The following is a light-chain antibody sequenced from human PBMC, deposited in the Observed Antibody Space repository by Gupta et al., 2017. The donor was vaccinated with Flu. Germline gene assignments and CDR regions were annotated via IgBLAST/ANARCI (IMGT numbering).Light chain of an antibody. CDR2: GAT. CDR3: HHDCESPRT. J-gene: IGKJ1*01. V-gene: IGKV3-20*01. Sequence: GTLALSPGERATLSCRATQTVKSNYLAWYQQKPGQAPRLLIYGATSRATGVPDRFSGGGSGTDFSLTISRLEPEDFAVYYCHHDCESPRTFGQGTKVEI. CDR1: QTVKSNY.